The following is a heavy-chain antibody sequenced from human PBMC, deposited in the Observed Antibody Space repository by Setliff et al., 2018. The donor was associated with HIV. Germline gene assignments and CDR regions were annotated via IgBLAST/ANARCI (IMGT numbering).Heavy chain of an antibody. CDR1: GGSTDSGSYY. J-gene: IGHJ4*02. D-gene: IGHD6-19*01. CDR2: MYYTGST. Sequence: SETLSLTCTVSGGSTDSGSYYWAWIRQPPGQGLEWIGSMYYTGSTYYNPSLKSRVTISIDTSKNQFSLKLNSVTAADTAMYYCARDGGSSGWYFVLGYSDYWGPGTLVTVSS. CDR3: ARDGGSSGWYFVLGYSDY. V-gene: IGHV4-39*02.